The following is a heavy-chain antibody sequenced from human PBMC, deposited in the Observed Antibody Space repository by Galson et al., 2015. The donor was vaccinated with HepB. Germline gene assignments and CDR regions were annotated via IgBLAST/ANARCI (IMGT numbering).Heavy chain of an antibody. CDR3: AKIASTSYVHPHYFDY. CDR2: ISGSGTTT. D-gene: IGHD5-18*01. J-gene: IGHJ4*02. V-gene: IGHV3-23*01. Sequence: SLRLSCAASGFTFTTYAMSWVRQAPGKGLEWVSIISGSGTTTDYADSVKGRFTISRDSSKNTLYLQMNRLRVEDTAVYYCAKIASTSYVHPHYFDYWGQGTLVTVPS. CDR1: GFTFTTYA.